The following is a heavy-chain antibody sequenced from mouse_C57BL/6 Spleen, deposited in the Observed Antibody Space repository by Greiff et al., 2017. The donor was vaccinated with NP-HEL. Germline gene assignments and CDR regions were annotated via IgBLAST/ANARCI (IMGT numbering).Heavy chain of an antibody. CDR1: GYTFTDYN. V-gene: IGHV1-18*01. J-gene: IGHJ4*01. CDR2: INPNNGGT. D-gene: IGHD5-2*01. CDR3: ERRNTEGKGNAMDY. Sequence: EVQLQQSGPELVKPGASVKIPCKASGYTFTDYNMDWVKQSHGKSLEWIGDINPNNGGTIYNQKFKGKATLTVDKSSSTAYMELRSLTSEDTEVNEGERRNTEGKGNAMDYWGQGTAVTVAS.